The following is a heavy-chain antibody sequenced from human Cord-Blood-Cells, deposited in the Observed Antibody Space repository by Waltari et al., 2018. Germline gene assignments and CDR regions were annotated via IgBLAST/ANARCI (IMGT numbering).Heavy chain of an antibody. CDR3: ARDGRYYYDSSGYYFDY. D-gene: IGHD3-22*01. CDR1: GFTFSSYW. J-gene: IGHJ4*02. Sequence: EVQLVESGGGLVQPGGSLRLSCAASGFTFSSYWMSWVRQAPGKGLEWVANIKQDGSEEYYVDSVKGRFTISRDNAKNSLYLQMNSLRAEDTAVYYCARDGRYYYDSSGYYFDYWGQGTLVTVSS. CDR2: IKQDGSEE. V-gene: IGHV3-7*01.